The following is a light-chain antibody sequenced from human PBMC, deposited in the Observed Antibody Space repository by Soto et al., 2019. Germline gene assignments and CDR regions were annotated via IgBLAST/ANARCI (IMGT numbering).Light chain of an antibody. V-gene: IGLV2-14*01. CDR3: SSYRRDNTQL. J-gene: IGLJ1*01. CDR1: RCDVGGYGL. Sequence: QSVLTQPASVSGSPGQSITISCTGSRCDVGGYGLVSWYQQYPGKGPTLIIYEVTNRPSGVSARFSGSKSGDTASLIISGLQAEDEADYYCSSYRRDNTQLFXTGTKVTVL. CDR2: EVT.